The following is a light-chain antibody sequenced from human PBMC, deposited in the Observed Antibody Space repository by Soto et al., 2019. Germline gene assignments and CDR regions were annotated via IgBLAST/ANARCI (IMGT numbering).Light chain of an antibody. J-gene: IGKJ1*01. CDR1: QSISSW. CDR2: DAS. CDR3: QQYNSFL. V-gene: IGKV1-5*01. Sequence: DIPMTQSPSTLSASVGDRVTITCRASQSISSWLAWYQQKPGKAPKLLIYDASSLETGVPSRFSGSGSGTEFTLTISSLQPDDFATYYCQQYNSFLFGQGTKVEIK.